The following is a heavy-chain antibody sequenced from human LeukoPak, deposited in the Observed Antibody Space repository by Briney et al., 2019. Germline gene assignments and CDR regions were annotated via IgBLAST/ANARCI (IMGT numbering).Heavy chain of an antibody. CDR2: ISGSGGTT. CDR1: RFTFSSYG. V-gene: IGHV3-23*01. Sequence: GGSLRLSCAASRFTFSSYGMSWVRQAPGKGLEWVSSISGSGGTTYYADSVKGRFTISRDNSKNTLYLQMNSLRADDTAVYSCAKDPPTVMANAFHIWGQGTMVTVS. D-gene: IGHD5-18*01. J-gene: IGHJ3*02. CDR3: AKDPPTVMANAFHI.